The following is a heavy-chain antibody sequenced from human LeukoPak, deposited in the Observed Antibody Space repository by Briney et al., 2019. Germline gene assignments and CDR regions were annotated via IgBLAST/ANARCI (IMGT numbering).Heavy chain of an antibody. D-gene: IGHD5-24*01. Sequence: PSETLSLTCAVYGGSFSGYYWSWIRQPPGKGLEWIGEINHSGSTNYNPSLKSRVTISVDTSKNQFSLKLSSVTAADTAVYYCARRRDGCKAASDYWGQGTLVTVSS. CDR3: ARRRDGCKAASDY. J-gene: IGHJ4*02. CDR1: GGSFSGYY. CDR2: INHSGST. V-gene: IGHV4-34*01.